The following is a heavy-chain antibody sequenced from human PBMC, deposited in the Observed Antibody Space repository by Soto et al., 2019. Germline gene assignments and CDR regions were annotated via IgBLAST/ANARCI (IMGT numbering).Heavy chain of an antibody. Sequence: SETLSLTCTVSGGSISSYYWSWIRQPPGKGLEWIGYIYYSGSTNYNPSLKSRVTISVDTSKNQFSLKLSSVTAADTAVYYCARLYHYSGYELAYWGQGTLVTVSS. D-gene: IGHD5-12*01. CDR2: IYYSGST. CDR1: GGSISSYY. V-gene: IGHV4-59*08. CDR3: ARLYHYSGYELAY. J-gene: IGHJ4*02.